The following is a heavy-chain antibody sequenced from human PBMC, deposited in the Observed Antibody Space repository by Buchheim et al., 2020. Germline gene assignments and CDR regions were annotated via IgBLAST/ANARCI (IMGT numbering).Heavy chain of an antibody. CDR3: ARDLFYGSGSLDY. V-gene: IGHV4-59*01. D-gene: IGHD3-10*01. J-gene: IGHJ4*02. CDR2: IYYSGST. CDR1: GGSISSYY. Sequence: QVQLQESGPGLVKPSETLSLTCTVSGGSISSYYWSWIRQPPGKGLEWIGYIYYSGSTNYHPSLKSRVTISVDTSKNQFSLKLSSVTAADTAVYYCARDLFYGSGSLDYWGQGTL.